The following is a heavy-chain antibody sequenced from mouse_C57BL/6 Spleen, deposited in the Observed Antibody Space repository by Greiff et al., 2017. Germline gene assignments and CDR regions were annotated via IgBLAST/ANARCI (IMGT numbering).Heavy chain of an antibody. Sequence: DVKLVESGGGLVKPGGSLKLSCAASGFTFSSYAMSWVRQTPEKRLEWVATISDGGSYTYYPDNVKGRFTISRDNAKNNLYLQMSHLKSEDTAMYYCAREGGLSYYFDYWGQGTTLTVSS. J-gene: IGHJ2*01. CDR3: AREGGLSYYFDY. CDR2: ISDGGSYT. V-gene: IGHV5-4*01. CDR1: GFTFSSYA.